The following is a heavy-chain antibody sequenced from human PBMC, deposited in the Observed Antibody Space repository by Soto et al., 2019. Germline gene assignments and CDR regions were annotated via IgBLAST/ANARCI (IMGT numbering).Heavy chain of an antibody. J-gene: IGHJ6*02. CDR3: AASCVGCGGFNYYGMDV. CDR1: GGSVSSTNW. CDR2: IYHIGST. D-gene: IGHD2-21*01. V-gene: IGHV4-4*02. Sequence: SETLSLTCAVSGGSVSSTNWWSWVRQSPGKGLEWIGDIYHIGSTNYNPSLRGRVTISVDKSNNQFSLTLKYVTAADTAVYYCAASCVGCGGFNYYGMDVWGQGTTVTVSS.